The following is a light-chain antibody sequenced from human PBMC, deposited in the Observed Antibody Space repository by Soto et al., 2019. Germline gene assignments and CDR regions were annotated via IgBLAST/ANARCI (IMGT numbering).Light chain of an antibody. Sequence: QSVLTQPASVSGSPGQSITISCTGTSRDVGAYDYVSWYLQYPDKAPQLLIYYVDHRPSGVSSRFSGSKSGNTASLTISGLQAEDEGDYYCCSYADGSIYSFVTGTKV. CDR2: YVD. V-gene: IGLV2-14*03. CDR1: SRDVGAYDY. CDR3: CSYADGSIYS. J-gene: IGLJ1*01.